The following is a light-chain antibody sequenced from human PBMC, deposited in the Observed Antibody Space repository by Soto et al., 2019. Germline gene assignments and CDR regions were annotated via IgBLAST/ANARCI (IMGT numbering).Light chain of an antibody. CDR2: EVS. CDR1: SSDVGGYNF. V-gene: IGLV2-14*03. J-gene: IGLJ2*01. CDR3: QSFDSSRIGLL. Sequence: QSALTQPASVSGSPGQSITISCTGTSSDVGGYNFVSWYQQHPGKAPKLMIFEVSHRPSGVSDRFSGSKSGNTASLTISGLQAEDEADYYCQSFDSSRIGLLFGGGTKLTVL.